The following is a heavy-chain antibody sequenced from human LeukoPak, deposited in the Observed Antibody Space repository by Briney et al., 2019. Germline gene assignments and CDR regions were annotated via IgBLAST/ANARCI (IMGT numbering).Heavy chain of an antibody. CDR2: ISGSGGST. CDR3: AKRKGAYSGAFDI. J-gene: IGHJ3*02. Sequence: PGGSLRLSCAASGFTFSSYAMSWVRQAPGKGLEWVSAISGSGGSTYYVDSVKGRFTISRDNSKNTLYLQMNSLRAEDTAVYYCAKRKGAYSGAFDIWGQGTMVTVSS. D-gene: IGHD2-21*01. CDR1: GFTFSSYA. V-gene: IGHV3-23*01.